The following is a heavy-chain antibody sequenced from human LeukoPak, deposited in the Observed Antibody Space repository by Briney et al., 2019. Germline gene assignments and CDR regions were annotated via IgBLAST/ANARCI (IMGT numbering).Heavy chain of an antibody. V-gene: IGHV2-70*11. J-gene: IGHJ5*02. CDR3: ARGVISRTTGWFDP. D-gene: IGHD3-10*01. Sequence: ESGPAQVKPTQTLTLTCTFSGFSLSTSGMYVSWIRQPPGKALEWLARIDWDDDKYYTTSLKTRLTISKDTSKNQVVLTMTNMDPVDTATYYCARGVISRTTGWFDPWGQGTLVTVSS. CDR1: GFSLSTSGMY. CDR2: IDWDDDK.